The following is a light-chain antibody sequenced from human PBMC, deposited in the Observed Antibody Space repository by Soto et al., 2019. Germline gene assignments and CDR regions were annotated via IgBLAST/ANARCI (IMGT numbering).Light chain of an antibody. J-gene: IGKJ1*01. V-gene: IGKV1-5*01. CDR1: QSISSW. CDR3: QQYNSPVT. CDR2: DAS. Sequence: DIQMTQSPSTLSASVGDRVTITGRASQSISSWLAWYQQKPGKAPKLLIYDASSLESGVPSRFSGSGSGTEFTLTISSLQPDDFATYYCQQYNSPVTFGQGTKVDIK.